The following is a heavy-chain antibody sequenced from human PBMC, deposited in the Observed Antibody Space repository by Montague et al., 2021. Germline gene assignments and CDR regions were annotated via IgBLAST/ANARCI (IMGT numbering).Heavy chain of an antibody. CDR2: IYYTGMA. V-gene: IGHV4-59*11. CDR3: VRRPVSNYFDY. J-gene: IGHJ4*02. D-gene: IGHD5/OR15-5a*01. Sequence: SETLSLTCTVSGASMDRHYWTWVRQPPGEGLQWLAYIYYTGMANYNPSLKSRLTVSMDISKNQFSLKMRSMAAADTAIYYCVRRPVSNYFDYWGQGTLVTVSS. CDR1: GASMDRHY.